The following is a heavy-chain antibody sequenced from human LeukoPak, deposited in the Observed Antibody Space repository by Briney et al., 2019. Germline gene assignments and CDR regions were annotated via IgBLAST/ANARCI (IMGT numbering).Heavy chain of an antibody. CDR3: ARAHQWELRIGYYYMDV. D-gene: IGHD1-26*01. CDR1: GGTFSSYA. J-gene: IGHJ6*03. CDR2: IIPIFGTA. V-gene: IGHV1-69*05. Sequence: SVKVSCKASGGTFSSYAISWVRQAPGQGLEWMGGIIPIFGTANYAQKFQGRVTITTDESTSTAYMELSSLRFEDTAMYYCARAHQWELRIGYYYMDVWGKGTTVTVSS.